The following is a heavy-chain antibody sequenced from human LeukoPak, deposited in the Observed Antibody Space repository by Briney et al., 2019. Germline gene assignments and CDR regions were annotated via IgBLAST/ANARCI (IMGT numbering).Heavy chain of an antibody. D-gene: IGHD1-1*01. CDR2: ISVCDCST. V-gene: IGHV3-23*01. Sequence: GGSLRLSCAASGFTLSFLAMGWVRQAPGTGLESFATISVCDCSTYYADSVKGRFTIPRDNFKNTLYLQMNSLRAEDTAVYYCASQLDPYYYYYGMDVWGQGTTVTVSS. J-gene: IGHJ6*01. CDR3: ASQLDPYYYYYGMDV. CDR1: GFTLSFLA.